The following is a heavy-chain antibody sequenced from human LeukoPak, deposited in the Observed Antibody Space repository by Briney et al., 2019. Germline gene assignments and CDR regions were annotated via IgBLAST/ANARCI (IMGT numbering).Heavy chain of an antibody. CDR2: ISSGGSTI. Sequence: GGSLRLSCLASGFTFSTYEMNWVRQAPGKGLEWISYISSGGSTIEYADSVKGRFTVSRDNAKSSLYLQMNSLRFDDTAMYYCARDRSRDYVVEYWGQGTLVTVSS. CDR3: ARDRSRDYVVEY. J-gene: IGHJ4*02. CDR1: GFTFSTYE. V-gene: IGHV3-48*03. D-gene: IGHD2-15*01.